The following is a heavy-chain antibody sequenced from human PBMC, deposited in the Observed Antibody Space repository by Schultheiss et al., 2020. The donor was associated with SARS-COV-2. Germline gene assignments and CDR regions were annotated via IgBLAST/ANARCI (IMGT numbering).Heavy chain of an antibody. CDR3: ARDKSSSSFDY. D-gene: IGHD6-13*01. CDR1: GFTFSSYS. V-gene: IGHV3-48*04. CDR2: ISSSSSTI. Sequence: GGSLRLSCAASGFTFSSYSMNWVRQAPGKGLEWVSYISSSSSTIYYADSVKGRFTISRDNAKNSLYLQMNSLRAEDTAVYYCARDKSSSSFDYWGQGTPVTVSS. J-gene: IGHJ4*02.